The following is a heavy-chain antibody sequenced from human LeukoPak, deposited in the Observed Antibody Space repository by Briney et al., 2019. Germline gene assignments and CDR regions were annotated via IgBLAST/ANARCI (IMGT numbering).Heavy chain of an antibody. Sequence: GESLKISCKGSGYSFTSYWIGWVRQMPGKGLEWMGIIYPGDSDTRYSPSFQGQVTISADKSISTAYLQWSSLKASDTAMYYCARLVAVAGTGGYYYYYGMDVWGQGTTVTVSS. CDR3: ARLVAVAGTGGYYYYYGMDV. D-gene: IGHD6-19*01. CDR1: GYSFTSYW. V-gene: IGHV5-51*01. CDR2: IYPGDSDT. J-gene: IGHJ6*02.